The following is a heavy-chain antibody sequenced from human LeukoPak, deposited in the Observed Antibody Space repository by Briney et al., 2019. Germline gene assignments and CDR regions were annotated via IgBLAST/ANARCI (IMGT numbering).Heavy chain of an antibody. J-gene: IGHJ4*02. CDR3: VRDYNWGLDY. CDR1: GFTFSHHG. Sequence: GGSLRLSCAASGFTFSHHGMHWVRQAPGKGREWVAFIRNDGSNHYYADSVKGRFTISRDNSKNNVYLQMYSLRVEDTSIYYCVRDYNWGLDYWGQGTVVTVSS. D-gene: IGHD1-1*01. CDR2: IRNDGSNH. V-gene: IGHV3-30*02.